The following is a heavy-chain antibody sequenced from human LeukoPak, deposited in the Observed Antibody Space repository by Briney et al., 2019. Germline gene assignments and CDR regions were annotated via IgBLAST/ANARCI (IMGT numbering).Heavy chain of an antibody. CDR1: GGSISSSSYY. J-gene: IGHJ5*02. Sequence: SEPLSLTCTVFGGSISSSSYYWGWIRQPPGKGLEWIGSIYYSVSTYYNSSFESRVTISVDTSKNQFSLKLSSVTAADTAVYYCARLSVTTIIVVITPWGQGTLVTVSS. D-gene: IGHD3-22*01. CDR3: ARLSVTTIIVVITP. CDR2: IYYSVST. V-gene: IGHV4-39*01.